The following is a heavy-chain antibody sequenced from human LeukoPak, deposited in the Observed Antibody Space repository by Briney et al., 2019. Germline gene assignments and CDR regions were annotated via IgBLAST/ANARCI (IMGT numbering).Heavy chain of an antibody. J-gene: IGHJ4*02. D-gene: IGHD3-22*01. Sequence: PSETLSLTCTVSGGSINGYYWSWIRQPPGKRLEWIGYIRYSGTTNYSPSLKSRATISVDTSKNQFSLNLISVTAADTAIYYCARVSSGGYFHTYYFDYWGQGTLVTVSS. CDR2: IRYSGTT. V-gene: IGHV4-59*01. CDR3: ARVSSGGYFHTYYFDY. CDR1: GGSINGYY.